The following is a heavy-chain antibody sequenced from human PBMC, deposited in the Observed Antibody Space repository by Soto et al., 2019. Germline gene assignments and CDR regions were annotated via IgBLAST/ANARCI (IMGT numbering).Heavy chain of an antibody. J-gene: IGHJ6*03. CDR1: GFTVSSNY. Sequence: GGSLRLSCAASGFTVSSNYMNWVRQAPGKGLEWVAVIYSDDNTYYADSVKGRFTISRHNSKNTLYLQMNSLRIEDTAVYFCARENDFWHSYGRYRSYLDVWGKGTTVTVSS. CDR2: IYSDDNT. D-gene: IGHD3-3*01. CDR3: ARENDFWHSYGRYRSYLDV. V-gene: IGHV3-53*04.